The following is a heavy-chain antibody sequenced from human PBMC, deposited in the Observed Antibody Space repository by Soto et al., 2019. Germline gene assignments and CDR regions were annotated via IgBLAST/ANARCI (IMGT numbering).Heavy chain of an antibody. D-gene: IGHD1-1*01. V-gene: IGHV1-8*01. CDR2: MNPNSCNT. CDR1: GYTFTSYD. J-gene: IGHJ4*01. Sequence: QVQLVQSGAEVKKPGASVKVSCKASGYTFTSYDIHWVRQATGQGPEWMGWMNPNSCNTADAQKFQGRVTMTRNTTISTAYMELSSLRAEDTAVSYCARETAGRFDYWGPGTLFNVAS. CDR3: ARETAGRFDY.